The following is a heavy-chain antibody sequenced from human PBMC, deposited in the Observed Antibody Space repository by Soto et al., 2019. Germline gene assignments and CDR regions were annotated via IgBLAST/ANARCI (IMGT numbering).Heavy chain of an antibody. V-gene: IGHV3-30-3*01. CDR3: ARDGVSSIEYTWNYGTYFDY. CDR1: GFTYSTYT. D-gene: IGHD1-7*01. CDR2: ISYDGNNK. J-gene: IGHJ4*02. Sequence: GGSLRLSCAASGFTYSTYTMHWVRQAPGKGLEWVAVISYDGNNKFYADSVKGRFTISRDSTKQTLYLQMNSLRPDDTAMYYCARDGVSSIEYTWNYGTYFDYWGKGALVTVYS.